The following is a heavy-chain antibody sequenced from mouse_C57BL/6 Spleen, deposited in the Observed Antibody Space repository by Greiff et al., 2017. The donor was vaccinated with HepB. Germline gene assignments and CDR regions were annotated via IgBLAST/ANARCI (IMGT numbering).Heavy chain of an antibody. CDR1: GYTFTGYW. D-gene: IGHD2-3*01. J-gene: IGHJ1*03. CDR3: ARRSIYDGYYNWYFDV. CDR2: ILPGSGST. V-gene: IGHV1-9*01. Sequence: LVESGAELMKPGASVKLSCKATGYTFTGYWIEWVKQRPGHGLEWIGEILPGSGSTNYNEKFKGKATFTADTSSNTAYMQLSSLTTEDSAIYYCARRSIYDGYYNWYFDVWGTGTTVTVSS.